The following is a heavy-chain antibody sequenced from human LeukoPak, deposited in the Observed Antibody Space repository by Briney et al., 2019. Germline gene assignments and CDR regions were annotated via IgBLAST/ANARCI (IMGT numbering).Heavy chain of an antibody. V-gene: IGHV3-30*18. Sequence: GGSLRLSCAASGFTFSSYGMHWVRQAPGKGLEWVAVISYDGSNKYYADSVKGRFTISRDNSKNTLYLQMNSLRAEDTAVYYCAKDALGGSGNYYYYYGMDVWGQGTTVTVSS. J-gene: IGHJ6*02. D-gene: IGHD3-10*01. CDR3: AKDALGGSGNYYYYYGMDV. CDR1: GFTFSSYG. CDR2: ISYDGSNK.